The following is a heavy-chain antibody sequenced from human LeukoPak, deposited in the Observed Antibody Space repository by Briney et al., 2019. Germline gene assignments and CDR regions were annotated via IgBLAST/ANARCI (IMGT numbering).Heavy chain of an antibody. D-gene: IGHD2-2*01. CDR3: ARDRQHCSSTSCTSYWYFDL. CDR1: GFTFSSYS. J-gene: IGHJ2*01. Sequence: GGSLRLSCAASGFTFSSYSMNWVRQAPGKGLEWVSYISSSSSTIYYADSVKGRFTISRDNAKNSLYLQMNSLRAEDTAVYYCARDRQHCSSTSCTSYWYFDLWGRGTLVTVSS. V-gene: IGHV3-48*01. CDR2: ISSSSSTI.